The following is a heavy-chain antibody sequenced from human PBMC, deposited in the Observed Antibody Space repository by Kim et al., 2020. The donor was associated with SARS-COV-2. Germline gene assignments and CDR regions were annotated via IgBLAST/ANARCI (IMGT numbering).Heavy chain of an antibody. CDR2: IIPIFGTA. CDR3: ARGHELKYYYYYMDV. Sequence: SVKVSCKASGGTFSSYAISWVRQAPGQGLEWMGGIIPIFGTANYAQKFQGRVTITADESTSTAYMELSSLRSEDTAVYYCARGHELKYYYYYMDVWGKGTTVTVYS. CDR1: GGTFSSYA. D-gene: IGHD1-26*01. V-gene: IGHV1-69*13. J-gene: IGHJ6*03.